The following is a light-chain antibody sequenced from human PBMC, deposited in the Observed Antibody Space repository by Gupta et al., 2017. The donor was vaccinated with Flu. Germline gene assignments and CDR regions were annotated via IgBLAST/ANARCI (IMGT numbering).Light chain of an antibody. CDR3: QQYNNWPPT. V-gene: IGKV3-15*01. CDR2: HAS. Sequence: ELVMTQSPPTLSVSPGERATLSCRTSQFLGSNLAWYQQKPGQAPRLLIYHASNRATAIPDRFSGSGSGTEFTLTISSLQSEDSSVYYCQQYNNWPPTFGQGTTLEIK. CDR1: QFLGSN. J-gene: IGKJ2*01.